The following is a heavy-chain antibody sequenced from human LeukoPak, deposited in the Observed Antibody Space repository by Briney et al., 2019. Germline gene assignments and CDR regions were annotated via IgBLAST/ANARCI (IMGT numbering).Heavy chain of an antibody. CDR3: ARTGSIAAAGNAFDI. V-gene: IGHV3-21*01. D-gene: IGHD6-13*01. J-gene: IGHJ3*02. CDR2: ISSSSSYI. Sequence: PWGSLRLSCAASGFTFSSYSMNWVRQAPGKGLEWVSSISSSSSYIYYADSVKGRFTISRDNAKNSLYLQMNSLRAEDTAVYYCARTGSIAAAGNAFDIWGQGTMVTVSP. CDR1: GFTFSSYS.